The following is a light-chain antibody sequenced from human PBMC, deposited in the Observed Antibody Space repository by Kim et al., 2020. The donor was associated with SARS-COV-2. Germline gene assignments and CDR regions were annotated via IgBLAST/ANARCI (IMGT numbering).Light chain of an antibody. J-gene: IGKJ4*01. Sequence: GCGGDRVTINCRASKGINKYLAWFQQKPGKVPKRLSYAASTWQSGVPSRFSGSVSGTEFTLTISSVQPEDSATYYCLQHNTYPLTFGGGTKVDIK. V-gene: IGKV1-17*03. CDR1: KGINKY. CDR3: LQHNTYPLT. CDR2: AAS.